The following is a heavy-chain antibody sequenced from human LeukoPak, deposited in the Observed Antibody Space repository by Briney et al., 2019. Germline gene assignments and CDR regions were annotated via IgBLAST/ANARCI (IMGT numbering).Heavy chain of an antibody. Sequence: GGSLRLSCAASGFTFSSYSMNWVRQAPGKGLEWVSAISGSGGSTYYADSVKGRFTISRDNSKNTLYLQMNSLRAEDTAVYYCAKGNTIRGYSYGSNYWGQGTLVTVSS. J-gene: IGHJ4*02. CDR3: AKGNTIRGYSYGSNY. CDR2: ISGSGGST. CDR1: GFTFSSYS. V-gene: IGHV3-23*01. D-gene: IGHD5-18*01.